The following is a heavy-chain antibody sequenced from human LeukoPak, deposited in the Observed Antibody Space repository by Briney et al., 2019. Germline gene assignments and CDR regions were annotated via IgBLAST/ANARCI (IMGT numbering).Heavy chain of an antibody. Sequence: GGSLRICCAASGFTFSSYWMSWVRQAPGKGLEWVANIKQDGREKYYVDSVKGRFTISRANAKNSLYLQMNSLRAEDTAVFYCAREAYSSGWYDYWGQGTLVTVSS. J-gene: IGHJ4*02. CDR3: AREAYSSGWYDY. D-gene: IGHD6-19*01. V-gene: IGHV3-7*01. CDR1: GFTFSSYW. CDR2: IKQDGREK.